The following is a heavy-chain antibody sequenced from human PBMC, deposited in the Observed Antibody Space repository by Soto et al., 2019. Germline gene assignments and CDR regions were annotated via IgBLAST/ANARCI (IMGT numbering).Heavy chain of an antibody. D-gene: IGHD1-1*01. Sequence: GASVKVSCKASGYTFTSYGISWVRQAPGQGLEWMGWISAYNGNTNYAQKLQGRVTMTTDTSTSTAYMELRSLRSDDTAVYYCARGSTTGTTLFTARVRYYYYYYMDVWGKGTTVTVSS. CDR2: ISAYNGNT. CDR1: GYTFTSYG. V-gene: IGHV1-18*01. CDR3: ARGSTTGTTLFTARVRYYYYYYMDV. J-gene: IGHJ6*03.